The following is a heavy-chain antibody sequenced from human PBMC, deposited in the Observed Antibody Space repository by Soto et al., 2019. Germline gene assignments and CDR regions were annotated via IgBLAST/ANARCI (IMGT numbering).Heavy chain of an antibody. V-gene: IGHV4-59*01. J-gene: IGHJ5*02. CDR1: GGSISSYY. Sequence: SETLSLTCTVSGGSISSYYWSWIRQPPGKGLEWIGYIYYSGSTNYNPSLKSRVTISVDTSKNQFSLKLSSVTAADTAVYYCARVWYYGSNWFDPWGQGTLVTVSS. CDR3: ARVWYYGSNWFDP. CDR2: IYYSGST. D-gene: IGHD3-10*01.